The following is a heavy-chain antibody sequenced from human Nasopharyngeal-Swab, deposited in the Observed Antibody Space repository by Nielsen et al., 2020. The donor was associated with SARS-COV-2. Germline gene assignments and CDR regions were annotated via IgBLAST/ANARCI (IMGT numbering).Heavy chain of an antibody. CDR1: GFTFSSYS. V-gene: IGHV3-21*01. D-gene: IGHD1-26*01. CDR3: ARDGDYSGWELTDY. Sequence: GESLKISCAASGFTFSSYSMNWVRQAPGKGLEWVSSISSSSSYIYYADSVKGRFTISRDNAKNSLYLQTNSLRAEDTAVYYCARDGDYSGWELTDYWGQGTLVTVSS. J-gene: IGHJ4*02. CDR2: ISSSSSYI.